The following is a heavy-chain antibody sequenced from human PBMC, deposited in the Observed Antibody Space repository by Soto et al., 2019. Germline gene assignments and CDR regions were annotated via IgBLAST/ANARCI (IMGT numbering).Heavy chain of an antibody. V-gene: IGHV2-26*01. CDR3: ARMRSSSWYVYYYYMDV. CDR1: GFSLSNARMG. CDR2: IFSNDEK. Sequence: LVNPTETLTLTCTVSGFSLSNARMGVSWIRQPPGKALEWLAHIFSNDEKSYSTSLKSRLTISKDTSKSQVVLTMTNMDPVDTATYYCARMRSSSWYVYYYYMDVWGKGTTVTVSS. J-gene: IGHJ6*03. D-gene: IGHD6-13*01.